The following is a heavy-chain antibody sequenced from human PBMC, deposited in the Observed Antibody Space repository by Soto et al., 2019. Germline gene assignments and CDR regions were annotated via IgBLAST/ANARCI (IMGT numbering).Heavy chain of an antibody. CDR3: AREGNLGRWLQPLDF. V-gene: IGHV4-59*01. CDR2: IHYNGNT. J-gene: IGHJ4*02. CDR1: GDSTSAYS. Sequence: SETLCLSCTVSGDSTSAYSWSGVRQPPGKGLEWIGNIHYNGNTKYNPSLKSRVSMSVDTSKNQFSLRLISVTAADTAKYFCAREGNLGRWLQPLDFWGQGTLVTVS. D-gene: IGHD5-12*01.